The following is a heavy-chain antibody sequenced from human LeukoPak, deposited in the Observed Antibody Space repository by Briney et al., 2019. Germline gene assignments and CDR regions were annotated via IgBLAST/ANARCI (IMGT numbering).Heavy chain of an antibody. CDR3: FVAIYSNSKN. V-gene: IGHV3-15*01. Sequence: PGGSLRLSCAASGFTFSSAWMSWVRQAPGKGLEWVGRIKSKTEGGTTDYAAPVKGRFTISRDDSKNTLYLQMNGLITEDTAVYHCFVAIYSNSKNWGQGTLVTVSS. J-gene: IGHJ4*02. CDR2: IKSKTEGGTT. CDR1: GFTFSSAW. D-gene: IGHD4-11*01.